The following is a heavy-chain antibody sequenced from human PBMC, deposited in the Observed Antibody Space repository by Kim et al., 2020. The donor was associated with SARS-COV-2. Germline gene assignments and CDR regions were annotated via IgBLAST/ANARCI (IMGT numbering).Heavy chain of an antibody. CDR2: LFSDSRT. V-gene: IGHV3-53*01. CDR3: ARHDWFDP. CDR1: GFTVSADH. Sequence: GGSLRLSCAASGFTVSADHMSWVRQAPGKGLEWVSLLFSDSRTFYADSVKGRFTISRDDSRNTVYLEMNSLRPGNTAAYYCARHDWFDPWGHGTQVTVS. J-gene: IGHJ5*02.